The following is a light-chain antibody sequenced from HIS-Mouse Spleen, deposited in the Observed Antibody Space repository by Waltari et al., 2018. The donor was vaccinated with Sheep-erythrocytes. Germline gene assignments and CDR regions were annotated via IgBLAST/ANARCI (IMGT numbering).Light chain of an antibody. V-gene: IGKV1-33*01. J-gene: IGKJ4*01. CDR1: QDISTY. CDR3: QQYDNLPLT. Sequence: IQMTQSPSSLSASVGDRVTITCQASQDISTYLNWYHQKPGKAPKLLIYDASNLETGVPSRFSGSGSGTDFTFTISSLQPEDIATYYCQQYDNLPLTFGGGTKVEIK. CDR2: DAS.